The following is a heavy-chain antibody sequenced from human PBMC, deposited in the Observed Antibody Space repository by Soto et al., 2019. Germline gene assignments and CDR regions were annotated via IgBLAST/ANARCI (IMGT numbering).Heavy chain of an antibody. D-gene: IGHD3-9*01. Sequence: AAVKLSCKASGYTFTSYYMHWVRQAPGQGLDWMGVIHPSDGSTSYAQKFQGRVTMTSDTSTSTVYMELSSLRLEDTAMYYCAILIIALATSPYDSWGQGPLVTVSS. CDR3: AILIIALATSPYDS. CDR2: IHPSDGST. V-gene: IGHV1-46*01. CDR1: GYTFTSYY. J-gene: IGHJ4*02.